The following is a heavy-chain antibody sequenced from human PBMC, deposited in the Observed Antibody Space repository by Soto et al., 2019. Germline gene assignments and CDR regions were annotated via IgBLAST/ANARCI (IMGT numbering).Heavy chain of an antibody. CDR3: ARDVVRGSAFDI. CDR2: IKQDGSEK. CDR1: GFTFSSYW. Sequence: GGSLRLSCAASGFTFSSYWMSWGRRAPGKGLEWVANIKQDGSEKYYVDSVKGRFTISRDNAKNSLYLQMNSLRAEDTAVYYCARDVVRGSAFDIWGQGTMVTGSS. V-gene: IGHV3-7*01. J-gene: IGHJ3*02. D-gene: IGHD3-10*01.